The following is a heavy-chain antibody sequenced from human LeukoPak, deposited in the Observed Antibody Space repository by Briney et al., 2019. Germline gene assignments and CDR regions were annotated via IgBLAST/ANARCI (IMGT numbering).Heavy chain of an antibody. Sequence: GGSLRLSCAASGFTLSNFAVNWVRQAPGKGVEWVSGISGSGGCTYYADSVKGRFTISRDSSKNTLSLQMKTLRVEGTAVYYCEKDRFRYSSGWFFDGWGQGTVVTVSS. V-gene: IGHV3-23*01. D-gene: IGHD6-19*01. CDR3: EKDRFRYSSGWFFDG. CDR2: ISGSGGCT. CDR1: GFTLSNFA. J-gene: IGHJ5*02.